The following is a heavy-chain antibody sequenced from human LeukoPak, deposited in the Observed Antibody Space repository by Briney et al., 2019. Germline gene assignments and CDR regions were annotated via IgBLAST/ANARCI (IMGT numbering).Heavy chain of an antibody. D-gene: IGHD4-17*01. CDR2: INPNSGGT. CDR1: GYTFTGYY. V-gene: IGHV1-2*06. J-gene: IGHJ6*03. Sequence: GASVKVSCKASGYTFTGYYMHWVRQAPGQGLEWMGRINPNSGGTNYAQKFQGRVTMTRDTSISTAYMELSRLRSDDTAVYYCARSYGDYGSHYYYMDVWGKGTTVTVSS. CDR3: ARSYGDYGSHYYYMDV.